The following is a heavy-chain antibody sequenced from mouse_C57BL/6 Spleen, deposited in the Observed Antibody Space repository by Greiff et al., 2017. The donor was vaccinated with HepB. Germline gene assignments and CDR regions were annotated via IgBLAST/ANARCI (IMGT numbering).Heavy chain of an antibody. D-gene: IGHD2-3*01. CDR3: ANDGYYLAMDY. Sequence: EVKVVESGGGLVKPGGSLKLSCAASGFTFSDYGMHWVRQAPEKGLEWVAYISSGSSTIYYADTVKGRFTISRDNAKNTLFLQMTSLRSEDTAMYYCANDGYYLAMDYWGQGTSVTVSS. J-gene: IGHJ4*01. V-gene: IGHV5-17*01. CDR2: ISSGSSTI. CDR1: GFTFSDYG.